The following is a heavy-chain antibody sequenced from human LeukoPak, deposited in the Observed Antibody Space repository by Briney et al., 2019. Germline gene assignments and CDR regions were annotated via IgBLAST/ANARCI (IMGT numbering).Heavy chain of an antibody. CDR3: ARHHIYGAFDI. D-gene: IGHD3-3*02. J-gene: IGHJ3*02. V-gene: IGHV4-61*05. Sequence: SETLSLTCTVSGGSISTSSYYWGWIRQPPGKGLEWIGYIYDTGSTNYNPSLNSRVTISVDTSKNQFSLKLSSVTAADTAVYYCARHHIYGAFDIWGQGTMVTVSS. CDR1: GGSISTSSYY. CDR2: IYDTGST.